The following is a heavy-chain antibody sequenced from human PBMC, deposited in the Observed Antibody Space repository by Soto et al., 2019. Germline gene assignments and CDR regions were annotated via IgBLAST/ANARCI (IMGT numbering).Heavy chain of an antibody. V-gene: IGHV5-51*01. CDR3: ASQAYQHHTNSFVY. D-gene: IGHD2-8*01. J-gene: IGHJ4*02. CDR1: GYRFTTYW. Sequence: GESLKISCKGSGYRFTTYWIGWVRQMPGKGLEWMGLIYPGDSNTRFSPSFQGQVTISVDMSISTAYLQWSSLRVSDTAMHYCASQAYQHHTNSFVYWYQGTLLSV. CDR2: IYPGDSNT.